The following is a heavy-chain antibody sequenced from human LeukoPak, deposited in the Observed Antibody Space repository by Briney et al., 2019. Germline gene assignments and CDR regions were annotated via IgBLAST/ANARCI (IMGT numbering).Heavy chain of an antibody. J-gene: IGHJ4*02. V-gene: IGHV3-66*04. Sequence: GGSLRLSCAASGFTFSSYSMNWVRQAPGRGLGWVSILYSGGNTYYAGSVKGRFTISRDNSKNTLFLQMTSLRAEDTAVYYCARQRGATVTMYQVYWGQGTLVTVSS. CDR1: GFTFSSYS. CDR2: LYSGGNT. CDR3: ARQRGATVTMYQVY. D-gene: IGHD4-17*01.